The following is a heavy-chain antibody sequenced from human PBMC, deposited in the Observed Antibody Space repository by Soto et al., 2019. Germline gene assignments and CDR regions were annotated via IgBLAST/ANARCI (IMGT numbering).Heavy chain of an antibody. D-gene: IGHD5-12*01. V-gene: IGHV3-11*01. CDR3: ARDRAKDGYNSLDY. Sequence: PGGSLRLSCAASGFTFSDYYMSWIRQARGKGLEWVSYISSSGSTIYYADSVKGRFTISRDNAKNSLYLQMNSLRAEDTAVYYCARDRAKDGYNSLDYWGQGTLVTVSS. CDR1: GFTFSDYY. J-gene: IGHJ4*02. CDR2: ISSSGSTI.